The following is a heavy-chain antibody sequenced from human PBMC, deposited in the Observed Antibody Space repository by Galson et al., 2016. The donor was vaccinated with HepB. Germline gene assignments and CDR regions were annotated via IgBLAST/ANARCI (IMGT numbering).Heavy chain of an antibody. D-gene: IGHD1-1*01. CDR1: GFTFSTYN. V-gene: IGHV3-21*01. Sequence: SLRLSCAASGFTFSTYNMNWVRQTPGKGLEWVSSISGSGSYLYYADSVKGRFTISRDNANNSLYLHLSSLRAEDTAVYSCSGDLRNVERPDLTYYYGMDVCGQGTTVTVSS. CDR2: ISGSGSYL. CDR3: SGDLRNVERPDLTYYYGMDV. J-gene: IGHJ6*02.